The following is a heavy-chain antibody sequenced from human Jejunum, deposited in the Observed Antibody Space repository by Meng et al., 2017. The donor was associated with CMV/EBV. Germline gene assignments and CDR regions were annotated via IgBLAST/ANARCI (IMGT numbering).Heavy chain of an antibody. CDR3: VHRKDYSGNWNGGSADF. Sequence: FSLTSCPVSVGWIRQPTGKALEWLAFIYWDDDKRYNPSLKNRVTITKDAPRQEVVLTMTNMDPADTATYFCVHRKDYSGNWNGGSADFWGQGALVTVSS. J-gene: IGHJ4*02. CDR2: IYWDDDK. D-gene: IGHD6-13*01. V-gene: IGHV2-5*02. CDR1: FSLTSCPVS.